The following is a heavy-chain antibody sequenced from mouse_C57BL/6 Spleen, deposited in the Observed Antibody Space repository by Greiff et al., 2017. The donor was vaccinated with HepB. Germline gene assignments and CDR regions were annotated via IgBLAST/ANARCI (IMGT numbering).Heavy chain of an antibody. CDR1: GYTFTSYW. V-gene: IGHV1-52*01. CDR3: ARVPWDYGSSYWYFDV. J-gene: IGHJ1*03. Sequence: VKLQQPGAELVRPGSSVKLSCKASGYTFTSYWMHWVKQRPIQGLEWIGNIDPSDSVTHYNQKFKDKATLTVDKSSSTAYMQLSSLTSEDSAVYYCARVPWDYGSSYWYFDVWGTGTTVTVSS. D-gene: IGHD1-1*01. CDR2: IDPSDSVT.